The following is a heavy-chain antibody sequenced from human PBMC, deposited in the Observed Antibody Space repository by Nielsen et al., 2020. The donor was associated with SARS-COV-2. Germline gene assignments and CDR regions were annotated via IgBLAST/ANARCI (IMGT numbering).Heavy chain of an antibody. CDR1: SGSISSGYS. D-gene: IGHD3/OR15-3a*01. Sequence: SETLSLTCVVSSGSISSGYSWSWIRQSPGKGLEWIGYTYQSGSTYYNPSLKSRVTISVDRSKNQFSLKLSSVTAADTAVYYCARGPRRWTVTGDAFDIWGQGTMVTVSS. CDR2: TYQSGST. V-gene: IGHV4-30-2*06. J-gene: IGHJ3*02. CDR3: ARGPRRWTVTGDAFDI.